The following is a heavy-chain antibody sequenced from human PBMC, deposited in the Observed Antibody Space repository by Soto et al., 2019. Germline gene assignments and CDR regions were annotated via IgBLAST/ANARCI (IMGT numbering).Heavy chain of an antibody. V-gene: IGHV4-34*01. D-gene: IGHD3-3*01. J-gene: IGHJ6*02. CDR3: ARARFDSWSHIYYGLDV. Sequence: SETLSLTCGVYGGSFSAYSWTWLRQSPGKGLEWIGEITHGGSTDYNPALKSRLVMSVDTSKNQFSLRVTSVTAADAAVYFCARARFDSWSHIYYGLDVWGQGATVTVSS. CDR2: ITHGGST. CDR1: GGSFSAYS.